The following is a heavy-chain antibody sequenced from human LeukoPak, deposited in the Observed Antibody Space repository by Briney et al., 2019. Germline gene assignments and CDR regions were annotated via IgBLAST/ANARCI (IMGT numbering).Heavy chain of an antibody. CDR1: GGSISSGDYY. CDR2: IYYSGST. Sequence: SETLSLTCTVSGGSISSGDYYWSWIRQPPGQDLEWIGYIYYSGSTYYNPSLKSRVTISVDTSKNQFSLKLSSVTAADTAVYYCARDFTDYYGMDVWGQGTTVTVSS. V-gene: IGHV4-30-4*01. J-gene: IGHJ6*02. CDR3: ARDFTDYYGMDV.